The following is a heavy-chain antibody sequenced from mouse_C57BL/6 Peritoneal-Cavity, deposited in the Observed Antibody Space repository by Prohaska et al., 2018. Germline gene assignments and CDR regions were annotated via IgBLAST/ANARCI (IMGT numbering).Heavy chain of an antibody. CDR2: INPYNGGT. CDR1: GYTFTDYY. V-gene: IGHV1-19*01. D-gene: IGHD2-5*01. CDR3: ARLESNYYFDY. J-gene: IGHJ2*01. Sequence: SGYTFTDYYMNWVKQSHGKSLEWIGVINPYNGGTRYNQKFKGKATLTVDKSSSTAYMELNSLTSEDSAVYYCARLESNYYFDYWGQGTTLTVSS.